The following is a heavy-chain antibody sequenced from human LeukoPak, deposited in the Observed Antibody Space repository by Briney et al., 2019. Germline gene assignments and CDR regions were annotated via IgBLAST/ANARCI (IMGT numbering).Heavy chain of an antibody. CDR2: IKSKTDGGTT. Sequence: GGSLRLSCAASGFTFSNAWMNWVRQAPGRGLEWVGRIKSKTDGGTTDYAAPVKGRFTISRDGSKNTLYLQMNSLKTEDTAVYYCTTELYYDFWSGYSDYWGQGTLVTVSS. V-gene: IGHV3-15*07. D-gene: IGHD3-3*01. J-gene: IGHJ4*02. CDR3: TTELYYDFWSGYSDY. CDR1: GFTFSNAW.